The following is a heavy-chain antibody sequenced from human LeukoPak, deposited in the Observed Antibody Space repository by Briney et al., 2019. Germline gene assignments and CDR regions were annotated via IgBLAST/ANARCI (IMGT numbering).Heavy chain of an antibody. CDR3: ARVGSYYDFWSGYYNYYMDV. V-gene: IGHV1-2*02. Sequence: ASVKVSCKASGYTCTGYYMHWVRQAPGQGLEWMGWINPNSGGTNYAQKFQGRVTMTRDTSISTAYMELSRLRSDDTAVYYCARVGSYYDFWSGYYNYYMDVWGKGTTVTVSS. CDR1: GYTCTGYY. J-gene: IGHJ6*03. D-gene: IGHD3-3*01. CDR2: INPNSGGT.